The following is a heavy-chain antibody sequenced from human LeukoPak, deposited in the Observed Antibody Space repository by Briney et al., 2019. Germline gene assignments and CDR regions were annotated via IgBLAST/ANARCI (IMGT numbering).Heavy chain of an antibody. CDR1: GGSISSSSYY. D-gene: IGHD3-3*01. Sequence: PSETLSLTCTVSGGSISSSSYYWGWIRQPPGKGLEWIGSIYYSGSTYYNPSLKSRVTISVDTSKNQFPLKLSSVTAADTAVYYCANGDGGREVLRFLEWLPRAQDVWGQGTTVTVSS. CDR2: IYYSGST. CDR3: ANGDGGREVLRFLEWLPRAQDV. V-gene: IGHV4-39*01. J-gene: IGHJ6*02.